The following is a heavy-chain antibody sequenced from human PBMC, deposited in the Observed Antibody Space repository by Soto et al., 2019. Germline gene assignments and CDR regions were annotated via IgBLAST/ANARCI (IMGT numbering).Heavy chain of an antibody. D-gene: IGHD5-18*01. CDR3: AKGSSYGYYYDYYYMDV. Sequence: DVQLVESGGGLVQPGRSLRLSCAASGFTFDDYAMHWVRQAPGKGLEWVSGISWNSGSIGYADSVKGRFTISRDNAKHSLYLQMHSLRAEDTALYYCAKGSSYGYYYDYYYMDVWGKGTTVTVSS. V-gene: IGHV3-9*01. J-gene: IGHJ6*03. CDR2: ISWNSGSI. CDR1: GFTFDDYA.